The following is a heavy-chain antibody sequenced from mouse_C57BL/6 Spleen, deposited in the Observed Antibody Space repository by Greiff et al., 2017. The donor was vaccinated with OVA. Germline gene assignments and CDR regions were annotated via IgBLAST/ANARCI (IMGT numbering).Heavy chain of an antibody. CDR2: IYPSDSET. V-gene: IGHV1-61*01. CDR1: GYTFTSYW. Sequence: QVQLQQPGAELVRPGSSVKLSCKASGYTFTSYWMDWVKQRPGQGLEWIGNIYPSDSETHYNHKFKDKATLTVDKSSSTAYMQLSSLTSEDSAVYYCAREDSSGHEGYFDYWGQGTTLTVSS. J-gene: IGHJ2*01. D-gene: IGHD3-2*02. CDR3: AREDSSGHEGYFDY.